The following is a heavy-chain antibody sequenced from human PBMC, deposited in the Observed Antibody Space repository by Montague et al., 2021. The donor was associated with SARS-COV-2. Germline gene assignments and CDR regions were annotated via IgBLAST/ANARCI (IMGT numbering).Heavy chain of an antibody. CDR2: IYYSGPT. V-gene: IGHV4-39*02. D-gene: IGHD3-10*01. CDR3: ARGMIRGVTTPFDY. Sequence: SETLSLTCSVSSVSIISSGYYWGWLRQPPGKELEWIGNIYYSGPTYYNPSLQSRGTISVDTSKNHLSLRLSSVTAADTAVYFCARGMIRGVTTPFDYWGQGSQVTVSS. J-gene: IGHJ4*02. CDR1: SVSIISSGYY.